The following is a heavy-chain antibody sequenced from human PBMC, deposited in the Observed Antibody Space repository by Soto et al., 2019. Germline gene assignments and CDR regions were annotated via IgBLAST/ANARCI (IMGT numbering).Heavy chain of an antibody. CDR1: GYTFTSYY. CDR2: INPSGGST. D-gene: IGHD5-18*01. J-gene: IGHJ3*02. CDR3: ARDLRLVTTGGGIQLWFDAFDI. Sequence: GASVKVSCKASGYTFTSYYMHWVRQAPGQGLEWMGIINPSGGSTSYAQKFQGRVTMTRDTSTSTVYMELSSLRSEDTAVYYCARDLRLVTTGGGIQLWFDAFDIWGQGTMVTVSS. V-gene: IGHV1-46*01.